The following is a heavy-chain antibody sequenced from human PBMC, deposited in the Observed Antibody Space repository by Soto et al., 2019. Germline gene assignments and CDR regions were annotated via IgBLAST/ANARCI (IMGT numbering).Heavy chain of an antibody. V-gene: IGHV1-46*01. Sequence: ASVKVSCKASGFIFSDYFMHWVRQAPGQGLEWMGIINPSGDIRDYAQQFQGRLTITRDPSTSTVYMDLSSLRYEDTAVYYCAIVLKMGTTKIGPHYYYCGLDVGGKGTRVTAPS. CDR1: GFIFSDYF. D-gene: IGHD1-7*01. CDR2: INPSGDIR. CDR3: AIVLKMGTTKIGPHYYYCGLDV. J-gene: IGHJ6*04.